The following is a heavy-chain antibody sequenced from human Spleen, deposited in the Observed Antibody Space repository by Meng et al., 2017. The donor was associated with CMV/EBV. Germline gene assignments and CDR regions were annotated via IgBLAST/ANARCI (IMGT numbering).Heavy chain of an antibody. CDR3: ARCLSDYHIFTGRVNYYGMDV. D-gene: IGHD3-9*01. CDR2: ISYDGSKK. Sequence: GSLSLSCAASGFTFSSYAMYWVRQATGKGPEWVAVISYDGSKKDYADPVEGRFTISRDNSQNTLFLQMESLRPEDTAVYYCARCLSDYHIFTGRVNYYGMDVWGQGTTVTVSS. CDR1: GFTFSSYA. J-gene: IGHJ6*02. V-gene: IGHV3-30-3*01.